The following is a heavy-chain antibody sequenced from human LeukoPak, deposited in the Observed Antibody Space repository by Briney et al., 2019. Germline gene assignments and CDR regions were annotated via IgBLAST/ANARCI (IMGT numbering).Heavy chain of an antibody. CDR3: ARHEGARYSSGFDY. Sequence: SETLSLTCTVSGGSISSYHWSWIRQPPGKGLEWIGYIYYSGSTNYNPSLKSQVTLSVDTYKNQFSLKLSSVTAADTAVYYCARHEGARYSSGFDYWGQGTLVTVSS. J-gene: IGHJ4*02. V-gene: IGHV4-59*08. CDR2: IYYSGST. CDR1: GGSISSYH. D-gene: IGHD6-19*01.